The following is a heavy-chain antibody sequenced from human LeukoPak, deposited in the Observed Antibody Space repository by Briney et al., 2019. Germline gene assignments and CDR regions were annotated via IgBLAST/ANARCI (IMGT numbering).Heavy chain of an antibody. J-gene: IGHJ3*02. CDR3: HYDILTGYLSTRYDAFDI. CDR1: GGSISSYY. CDR2: IYYSGST. D-gene: IGHD3-9*01. Sequence: SETLSLTCTVSGGSISSYYWSWIRQPAGKGLEWIGSIYYSGSTYYNPSLKSRVTISVDTSKNQFSLKLSSVTAADTAVYYCHYDILTGYLSTRYDAFDIWGQGTMVTVSS. V-gene: IGHV4-59*05.